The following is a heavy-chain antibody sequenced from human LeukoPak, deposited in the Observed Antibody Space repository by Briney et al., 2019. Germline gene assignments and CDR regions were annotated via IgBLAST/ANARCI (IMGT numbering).Heavy chain of an antibody. J-gene: IGHJ5*02. D-gene: IGHD3-22*01. CDR2: IYYSGST. CDR3: ARDGPYYYDSSGYYPSGAHLRFDP. V-gene: IGHV4-59*01. CDR1: GGSISSYY. Sequence: SETLSLTCTVSGGSISSYYWSWIRQPPGKGLEWIGYIYYSGSTNYNPSLKGRVTISVDTPKNQFSLKLSSVTAADTAVYYCARDGPYYYDSSGYYPSGAHLRFDPWGQGTLVTVSS.